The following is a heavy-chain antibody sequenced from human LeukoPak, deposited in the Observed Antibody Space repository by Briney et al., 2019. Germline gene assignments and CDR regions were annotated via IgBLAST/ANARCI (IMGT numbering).Heavy chain of an antibody. CDR2: ISWNSGSI. Sequence: GGSLRLSCAASGFTFDDYAMHWVRQAPGKGLEWVSGISWNSGSIGYADSVKGRFTISRDNAKNSLYLQMNRLRAEDTAVYYCARENDYGDYWGQGTLVTVSS. J-gene: IGHJ4*02. CDR3: ARENDYGDY. V-gene: IGHV3-9*01. CDR1: GFTFDDYA.